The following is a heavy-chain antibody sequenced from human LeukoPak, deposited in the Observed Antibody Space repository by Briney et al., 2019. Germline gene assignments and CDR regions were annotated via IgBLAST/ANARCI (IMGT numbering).Heavy chain of an antibody. J-gene: IGHJ4*02. CDR2: INPSGGTT. CDR1: GYTFSDNY. V-gene: IGHV1-46*01. D-gene: IGHD3-22*01. CDR3: ARDGSSGSGDY. Sequence: GASVKVSRKASGYTFSDNYLHWVRQAPGQGLEWMGMINPSGGTTSYAQKFQGRVTMTRDTSTSTVYMELSSLRSEDTAVYYCARDGSSGSGDYWGQGALVAVSS.